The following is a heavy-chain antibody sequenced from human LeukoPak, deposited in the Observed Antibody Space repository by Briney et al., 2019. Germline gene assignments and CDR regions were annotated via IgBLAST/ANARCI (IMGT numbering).Heavy chain of an antibody. Sequence: PGGSLRLSCAASEFTFSGYWMNWVRQAPGKGPEWVANINQDGSEKHYVDSVKDRFTISRDNAKNSLFLQMNSLRVEDTAVFYCARDGLVGAADYWGQGTLVTVSS. CDR1: EFTFSGYW. J-gene: IGHJ4*02. V-gene: IGHV3-7*01. CDR2: INQDGSEK. D-gene: IGHD6-13*01. CDR3: ARDGLVGAADY.